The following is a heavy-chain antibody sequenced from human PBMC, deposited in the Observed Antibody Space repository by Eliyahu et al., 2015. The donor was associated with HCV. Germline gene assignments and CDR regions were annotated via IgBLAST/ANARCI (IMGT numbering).Heavy chain of an antibody. Sequence: EVQLLESGGGLVQPGGSLRLSCAASGFTFSXYPLAWVRQAPGKGLEWVSAISGSGGSTYYADSVKGRFTISRDNSKNTLYLQMNSLRAEDTAVYYCAKGVGYSYGYTPGAFDIWGQGTMVTVSS. V-gene: IGHV3-23*01. D-gene: IGHD5-18*01. CDR3: AKGVGYSYGYTPGAFDI. CDR1: GFTFSXYP. J-gene: IGHJ3*02. CDR2: ISGSGGST.